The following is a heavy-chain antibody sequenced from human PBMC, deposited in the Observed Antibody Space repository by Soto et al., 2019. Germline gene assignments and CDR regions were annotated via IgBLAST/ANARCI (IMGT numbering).Heavy chain of an antibody. D-gene: IGHD3-3*01. CDR3: ARWTDFWSGYVNYYCYYMDV. J-gene: IGHJ6*03. CDR1: GYTFTSYG. Sequence: ASVKVSCKASGYTFTSYGISWVRQAPGQGLEWMGWISAYNGNTNYAQKLQGRVTMTTDTSTSTAYMELRSLRSDDTAVYYCARWTDFWSGYVNYYCYYMDVWGKGTTVTVSS. CDR2: ISAYNGNT. V-gene: IGHV1-18*01.